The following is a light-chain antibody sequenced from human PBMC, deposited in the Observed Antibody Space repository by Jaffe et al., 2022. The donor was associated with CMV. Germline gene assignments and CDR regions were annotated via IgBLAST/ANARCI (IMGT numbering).Light chain of an antibody. Sequence: EIVLTQSPGTLPLSPGDRATLSCRASQNFGASYLAWYQQKPGQTPRLLIYGGSTRATGIPDRFSGSVSGTDFTLIISRLEPEDFAVYYCHQHASSPLTFGGGTKVELK. CDR1: QNFGASY. CDR2: GGS. V-gene: IGKV3-20*01. CDR3: HQHASSPLT. J-gene: IGKJ4*01.